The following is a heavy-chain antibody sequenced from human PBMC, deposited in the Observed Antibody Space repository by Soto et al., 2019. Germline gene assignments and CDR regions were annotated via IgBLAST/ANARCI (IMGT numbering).Heavy chain of an antibody. J-gene: IGHJ4*02. V-gene: IGHV3-30*18. CDR1: GFSFSTYG. Sequence: QVQLVESGGGVVQPGGSLRLSCAASGFSFSTYGLHWVRQAPGRGLEWVAVISYDGSDEYYTDSVQGRFTVSRDNPKNTLYLQVNSLRTEDTAVYYCGKERSGGLVDYWGQGTLVIVSS. CDR3: GKERSGGLVDY. D-gene: IGHD3-16*01. CDR2: ISYDGSDE.